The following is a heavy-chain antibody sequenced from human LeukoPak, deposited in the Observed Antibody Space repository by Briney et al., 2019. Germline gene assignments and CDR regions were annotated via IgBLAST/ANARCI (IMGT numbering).Heavy chain of an antibody. CDR2: IYYSGST. J-gene: IGHJ3*02. V-gene: IGHV4-61*01. CDR3: ARDKGRSSGSYLDAFDI. Sequence: SGTLSLTCTVSDGSVSSGNYYWSWIRQPPGKGLEWIWYIYYSGSTNYNPSLKSRVTISVDTSKNQIPLKLSSVTAADTAVYYCARDKGRSSGSYLDAFDIWGPGTMVTVSS. CDR1: DGSVSSGNYY. D-gene: IGHD1-26*01.